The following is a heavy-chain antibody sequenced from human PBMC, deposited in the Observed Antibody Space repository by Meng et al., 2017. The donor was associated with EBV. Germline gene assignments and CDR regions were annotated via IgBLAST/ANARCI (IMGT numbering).Heavy chain of an antibody. J-gene: IGHJ4*02. V-gene: IGHV1-69*01. CDR3: ARESGRGYTPDY. CDR1: GGPFRDSA. D-gene: IGHD3-10*01. CDR2: LIPMFGTA. Sequence: QVQVVQSGAEVKKPGPSVKVSSRTSGGPFRDSAISWVRQAPGQGLEWIGGLIPMFGTANYAQKFQDRVTITADESTTTGYMEMSSLRSEDTAVYYCARESGRGYTPDYWGQGTLVTVAS.